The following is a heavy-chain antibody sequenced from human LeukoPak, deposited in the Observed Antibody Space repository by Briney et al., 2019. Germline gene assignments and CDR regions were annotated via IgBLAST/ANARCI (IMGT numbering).Heavy chain of an antibody. CDR3: AGSMITFGGVIDYYFDY. D-gene: IGHD3-16*02. V-gene: IGHV1-69*06. Sequence: GASVKVSCKASGYTFTSYGISWVRQAPGQGLEWMGGIIPIFGTADYPQKFQGRVTITADKSTSTAYMELSGLRSEDTAVYYCAGSMITFGGVIDYYFDYWGQGTLVTVSS. J-gene: IGHJ4*02. CDR1: GYTFTSYG. CDR2: IIPIFGTA.